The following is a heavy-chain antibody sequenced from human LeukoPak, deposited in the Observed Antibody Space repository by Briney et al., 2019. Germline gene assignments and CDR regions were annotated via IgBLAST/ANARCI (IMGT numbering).Heavy chain of an antibody. CDR3: ARGGGAFDI. CDR2: ISSSSNYI. J-gene: IGHJ3*02. Sequence: GGSLRLSCTASGFAFNTFDMHWVRQAPGKGLEWVSSISSSSNYIYYADSVKGRFTISRDNAKNSLYLQMNSLRAEDTAVYFCARGGGAFDIWGQGTMVTVSS. CDR1: GFAFNTFD. V-gene: IGHV3-21*01. D-gene: IGHD5-12*01.